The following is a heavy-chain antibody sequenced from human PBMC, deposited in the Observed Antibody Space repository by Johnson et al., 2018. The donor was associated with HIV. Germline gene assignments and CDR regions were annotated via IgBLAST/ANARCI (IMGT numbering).Heavy chain of an antibody. Sequence: VQLVESGGGVVQPGRSLRLSCAASGFTFSNYGMHWVRQAPGKGLEWVAVIWFDGSNKYYADSVKGRLTISRDNSKNTLYLQMDSLRAEDTAVYYCAKEAITMEVDIWGQGTMVSVSS. CDR2: IWFDGSNK. D-gene: IGHD3-10*01. CDR3: AKEAITMEVDI. CDR1: GFTFSNYG. J-gene: IGHJ3*02. V-gene: IGHV3-33*06.